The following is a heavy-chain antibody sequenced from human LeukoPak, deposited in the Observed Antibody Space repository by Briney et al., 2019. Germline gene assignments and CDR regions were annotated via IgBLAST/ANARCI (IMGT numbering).Heavy chain of an antibody. V-gene: IGHV3-23*01. Sequence: GGSLRLSCTPSGFTFSSYAMSWVRQAPGKGLDWVSLISGSAGSTYYADSARGRFTISRDNSKNTLYLQMNSLRDEDTAIYYCAKDARVGKYYGSGTYFDYWGQGTLVTVSS. J-gene: IGHJ4*02. CDR1: GFTFSSYA. CDR3: AKDARVGKYYGSGTYFDY. D-gene: IGHD3-10*01. CDR2: ISGSAGST.